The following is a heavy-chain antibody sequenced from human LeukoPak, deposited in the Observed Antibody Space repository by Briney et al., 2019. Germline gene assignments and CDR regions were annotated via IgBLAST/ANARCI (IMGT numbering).Heavy chain of an antibody. CDR1: GFTFDDYA. CDR2: ISWNSGSI. D-gene: IGHD6-13*01. Sequence: GGALRLSRAASGFTFDDYAMHWVRQAPGKGLEWVSGISWNSGSIGYAHSVKGRFPISRDNAKNSLYLQMSSLRAEDMALYYCAKDIGPFAAAIDYWVQGTLATVSS. J-gene: IGHJ4*02. V-gene: IGHV3-9*03. CDR3: AKDIGPFAAAIDY.